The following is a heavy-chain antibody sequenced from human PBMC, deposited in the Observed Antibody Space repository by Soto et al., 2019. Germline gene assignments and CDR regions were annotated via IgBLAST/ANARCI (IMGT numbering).Heavy chain of an antibody. D-gene: IGHD3-16*01. J-gene: IGHJ4*02. V-gene: IGHV1-18*01. CDR1: GYTFNTYA. Sequence: QVQLVQSGAEVKRPGASVRVSCKASGYTFNTYAISWVRQAPRQGLEWMGWISAYNGHADYAQKFQVRVTMTTDTSTNTVAMDLRGLISDDTATSSCARGRTWGARDFDYWGQGTLVPVSS. CDR3: ARGRTWGARDFDY. CDR2: ISAYNGHA.